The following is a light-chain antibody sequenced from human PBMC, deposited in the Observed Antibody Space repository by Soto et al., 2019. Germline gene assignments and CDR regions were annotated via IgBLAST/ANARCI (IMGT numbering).Light chain of an antibody. V-gene: IGLV1-51*01. CDR1: SSNVGYNY. CDR3: GAWDTRLSEVV. CDR2: DNN. J-gene: IGLJ2*01. Sequence: QSVLTQPPSMSAAPGQKVTISCSGTSSNVGYNYVSWYQQLPGTAPKLLIYDNNKRPSGIPGRFSGSKSGTSATPDITGLQTGDEAVYYCGAWDTRLSEVVFGGGTKLTVL.